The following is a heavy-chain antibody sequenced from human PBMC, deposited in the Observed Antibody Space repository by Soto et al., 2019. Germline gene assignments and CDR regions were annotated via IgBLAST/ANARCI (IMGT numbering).Heavy chain of an antibody. V-gene: IGHV4-34*01. CDR1: GGSFSGYY. D-gene: IGHD3-22*01. Sequence: SETLSLTCAVYGGSFSGYYWSWIRQPPGKGLEWIGEINHSGSTNYNPSLKSRVTISVDTSKNQFSLKLSSVTAADTAVYYCARDRYYYDSSGSIALDYWGQGTLVTVSS. CDR3: ARDRYYYDSSGSIALDY. J-gene: IGHJ4*02. CDR2: INHSGST.